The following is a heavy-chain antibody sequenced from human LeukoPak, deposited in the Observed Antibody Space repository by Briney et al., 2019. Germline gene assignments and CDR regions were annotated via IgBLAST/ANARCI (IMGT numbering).Heavy chain of an antibody. CDR2: VIPILGTA. CDR1: GGTFTSYA. V-gene: IGHV1-69*13. Sequence: AAVKVSCKATGGTFTSYAIGWVRQAPGQGLDWRGGVIPILGTANYAKKFQGRVTTTADESTSTASLDLSGPGSEDTAVHYCASQTGGYKRRGSYWYFDLWGRGTLVTVSS. J-gene: IGHJ2*01. D-gene: IGHD5-24*01. CDR3: ASQTGGYKRRGSYWYFDL.